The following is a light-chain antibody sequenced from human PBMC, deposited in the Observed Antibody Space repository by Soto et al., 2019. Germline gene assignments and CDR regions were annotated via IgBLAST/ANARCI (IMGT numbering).Light chain of an antibody. CDR1: ISNIGAGYD. CDR3: QSYDSSLSGV. V-gene: IGLV1-40*01. J-gene: IGLJ3*02. CDR2: GNS. Sequence: QSVLTQPPSVSGAPGQRVTISCTGSISNIGAGYDVHWYQQLPGTAPKLLIHGNSNRPSGVPDRFSGSKSGTSASLAITGLQAEDEADYYCQSYDSSLSGVFGGGTKVTVL.